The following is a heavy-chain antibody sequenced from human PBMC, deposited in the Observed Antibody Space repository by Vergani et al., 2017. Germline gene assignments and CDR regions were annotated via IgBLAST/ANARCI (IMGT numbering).Heavy chain of an antibody. D-gene: IGHD6-19*01. V-gene: IGHV1-46*01. CDR3: ARDRVAVAGRYWFDP. Sequence: QVPLVQSGAEVKKPGASVKVSCKASGYTFTSYYMHWVRQAPGQGLEWMGIINPSGGSTSYAQKFQGRVTMTRDTSTSTVYMELSSLRSEDTAVYYCARDRVAVAGRYWFDPWGQGTLVTVSS. CDR1: GYTFTSYY. CDR2: INPSGGST. J-gene: IGHJ5*02.